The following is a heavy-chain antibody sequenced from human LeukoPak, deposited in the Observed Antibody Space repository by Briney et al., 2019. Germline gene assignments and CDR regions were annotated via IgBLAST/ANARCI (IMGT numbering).Heavy chain of an antibody. CDR2: MNANSGNT. CDR3: ASSGYYYGGY. V-gene: IGHV1-8*01. CDR1: GYTFTSYD. Sequence: ASVKVSCKASGYTFTSYDINWVRQATGQGLEWMGWMNANSGNTGYSQKFQGRVTMTRDTSTSTVYMELSSLRSEDTAVYYCASSGYYYGGYWGQGALVTVSS. D-gene: IGHD3-22*01. J-gene: IGHJ4*02.